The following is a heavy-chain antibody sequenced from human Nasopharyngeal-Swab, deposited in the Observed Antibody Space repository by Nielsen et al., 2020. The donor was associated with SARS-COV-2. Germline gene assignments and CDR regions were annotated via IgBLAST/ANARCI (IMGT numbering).Heavy chain of an antibody. CDR2: IYYSGST. CDR3: ARVRSSSWYMDNNWFDP. J-gene: IGHJ5*02. D-gene: IGHD6-13*01. V-gene: IGHV4-59*06. Sequence: SETLSLTCTVSGGSISSYYWSWIRQPPGKGLEWIGHIYYSGSTYYNPSLKSRVTISVDTSKNQFSLKLSSVTAADTAVYYCARVRSSSWYMDNNWFDPWGQGTLVTVSS. CDR1: GGSISSYY.